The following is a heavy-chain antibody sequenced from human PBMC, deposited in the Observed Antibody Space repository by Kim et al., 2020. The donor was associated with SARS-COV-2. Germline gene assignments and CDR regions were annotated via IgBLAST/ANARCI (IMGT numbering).Heavy chain of an antibody. J-gene: IGHJ2*01. D-gene: IGHD6-13*01. V-gene: IGHV5-51*01. Sequence: GESLKISCKGSGYSFSNYWIGWVRQMPGKGLEWMGIIYPGDSDIRYSPSFQGQVTISADKSISTAYLQWRSLKASDSAMYYCARDAREQHLRYFDLWGRGTLVTVSS. CDR1: GYSFSNYW. CDR2: IYPGDSDI. CDR3: ARDAREQHLRYFDL.